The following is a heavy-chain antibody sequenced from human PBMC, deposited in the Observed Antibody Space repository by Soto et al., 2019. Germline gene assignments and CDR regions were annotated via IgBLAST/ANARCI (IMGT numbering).Heavy chain of an antibody. D-gene: IGHD3-16*02. CDR2: IYYSGST. CDR1: GGSISSGGYY. J-gene: IGHJ4*02. Sequence: QVQLQESGPGLVKPSQTLSLTCTVSGGSISSGGYYWSWIRQHPGKGLEWIGYIYYSGSTYYNPSLKSRVTISVVTSKNQFSLKLSSVTAADTAVYYCARGFSDYIWGSYRYYFDYWGQGTLVTVSS. V-gene: IGHV4-31*03. CDR3: ARGFSDYIWGSYRYYFDY.